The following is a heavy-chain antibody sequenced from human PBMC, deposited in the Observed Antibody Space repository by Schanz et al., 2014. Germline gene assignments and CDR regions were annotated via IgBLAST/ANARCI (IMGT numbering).Heavy chain of an antibody. J-gene: IGHJ6*02. CDR1: GFTFDPYA. D-gene: IGHD6-13*01. CDR2: LSSDESRK. Sequence: QVQLVESGGGVVQPGGSLRLSCAASGFTFDPYAMHWLRQSPGKGLEWVAVLSSDESRKFYADSVRGRFTISRDNAKNSLYLQMNSLKTEDTAVYYCTTQQLGSHYLYGMDVWGQGTTVTVS. CDR3: TTQQLGSHYLYGMDV. V-gene: IGHV3-30-3*01.